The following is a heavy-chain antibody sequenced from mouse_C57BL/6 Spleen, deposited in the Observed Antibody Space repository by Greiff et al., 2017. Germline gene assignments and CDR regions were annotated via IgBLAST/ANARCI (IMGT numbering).Heavy chain of an antibody. CDR2: IDPETGGT. D-gene: IGHD1-1*01. CDR3: TRRGAYYYGSSSYYYAMDY. CDR1: GYTFTDYE. J-gene: IGHJ4*01. V-gene: IGHV1-15*01. Sequence: QVQLQQSGAELVRPGASVTLSCKASGYTFTDYEMHWVKQTPVHGLEWIGAIDPETGGTAYNQKFKGKAILTADKSSSTAYMELRSLTSEDSAVYYCTRRGAYYYGSSSYYYAMDYWGQGTSVTVSS.